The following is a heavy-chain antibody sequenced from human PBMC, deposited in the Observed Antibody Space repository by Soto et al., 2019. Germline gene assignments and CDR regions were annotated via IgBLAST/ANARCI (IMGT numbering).Heavy chain of an antibody. CDR2: MNPNSGNT. J-gene: IGHJ5*02. CDR3: ARKILGPGGFDP. D-gene: IGHD3-10*01. CDR1: GYTFTSYD. V-gene: IGHV1-8*01. Sequence: QVQLVQSGAEVKKPGASVKVSCKASGYTFTSYDINWVRQAPGQGLEWMGWMNPNSGNTGYAQKFQGRVTMTRNTSISTAYMELSSMRSDDTAVYYCARKILGPGGFDPWGQGTLVTVSS.